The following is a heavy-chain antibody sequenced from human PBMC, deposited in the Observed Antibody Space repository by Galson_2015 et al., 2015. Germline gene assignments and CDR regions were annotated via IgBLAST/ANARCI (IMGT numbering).Heavy chain of an antibody. CDR2: IIPIFATS. D-gene: IGHD1-1*01. CDR3: ARAVGYNWNDQSPFDY. CDR1: GDTFSRYA. Sequence: SVKVSCKASGDTFSRYAISWVRQAPGQGLEWMGGIIPIFATSNYAQRFQGRVTITADESTSTAYMDLSSLRSDDTAVYYCARAVGYNWNDQSPFDYWGQGTLVTVSS. J-gene: IGHJ4*02. V-gene: IGHV1-69*13.